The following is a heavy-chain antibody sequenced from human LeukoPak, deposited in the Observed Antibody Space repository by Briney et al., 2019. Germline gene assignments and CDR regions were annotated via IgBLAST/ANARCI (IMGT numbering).Heavy chain of an antibody. CDR2: ISGSGGST. D-gene: IGHD6-19*01. CDR3: AKAHPYSSGWYENYYYYMDV. J-gene: IGHJ6*03. Sequence: PGGSLRLSCAASGFTFSSYAMSWVRQAPGKGLEWVSAISGSGGSTYYADSVKGRFTISRDNSKNTLYLQMNSLRAEDTAVYYCAKAHPYSSGWYENYYYYMDVWGKGTTVTVSS. V-gene: IGHV3-23*01. CDR1: GFTFSSYA.